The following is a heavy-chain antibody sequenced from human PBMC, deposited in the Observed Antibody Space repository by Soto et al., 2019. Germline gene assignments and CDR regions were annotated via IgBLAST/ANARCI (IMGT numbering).Heavy chain of an antibody. V-gene: IGHV3-23*01. D-gene: IGHD3-22*01. Sequence: PGGSLRLSCAASGFTFSSYAMSWVRQAPGKGLEWVSAISGSGGSTYYADSVKGRFTISRDNSKNTLYLQMNSLRAKDTAVYYCAKVDYYDSSGSFDYWGQGTLVTVSS. CDR1: GFTFSSYA. CDR2: ISGSGGST. CDR3: AKVDYYDSSGSFDY. J-gene: IGHJ4*02.